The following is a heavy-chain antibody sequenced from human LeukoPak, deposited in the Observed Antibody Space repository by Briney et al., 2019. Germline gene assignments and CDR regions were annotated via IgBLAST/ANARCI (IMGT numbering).Heavy chain of an antibody. CDR1: GFTFSSYS. J-gene: IGHJ3*02. Sequence: PGGSLRLXCAASGFTFSSYSMKWVRQAPGKGLESVSSISSSSSYIYYADSVKGRFTISRDNAKNSLYLQMNSLRAEDTAVYYCARIHSNYPFDIWGQGTMATVSS. CDR2: ISSSSSYI. CDR3: ARIHSNYPFDI. D-gene: IGHD4-11*01. V-gene: IGHV3-21*01.